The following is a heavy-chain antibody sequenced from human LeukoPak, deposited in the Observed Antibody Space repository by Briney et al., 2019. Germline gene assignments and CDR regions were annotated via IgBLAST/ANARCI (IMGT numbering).Heavy chain of an antibody. CDR1: GGSISSSNW. Sequence: NSSETLSLTCAVSGGSISSSNWWSWVRQPPGKGLEWIGEIYHSGSTNYNPSLKSRVTIPVDKSQNQFPLKLSSVTAADTAVHYCARGWYSSGRFDYWGQGTLVTVSS. CDR3: ARGWYSSGRFDY. J-gene: IGHJ4*02. V-gene: IGHV4-4*02. D-gene: IGHD6-19*01. CDR2: IYHSGST.